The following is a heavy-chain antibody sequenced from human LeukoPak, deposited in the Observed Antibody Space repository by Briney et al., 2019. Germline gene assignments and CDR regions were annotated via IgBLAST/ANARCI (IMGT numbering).Heavy chain of an antibody. Sequence: GGSLRLSCAVSGFTVSSNYMSWVRQPPGKGLEWVSSISSSSSYIYYADSVKGRFTISRDNSKNTLYLQMNSLRAEDTAVYYCAKDPGLLWFGELGWDYWGQGTLVTVSS. V-gene: IGHV3-21*04. CDR1: GFTVSSNY. D-gene: IGHD3-10*01. CDR2: ISSSSSYI. CDR3: AKDPGLLWFGELGWDY. J-gene: IGHJ4*02.